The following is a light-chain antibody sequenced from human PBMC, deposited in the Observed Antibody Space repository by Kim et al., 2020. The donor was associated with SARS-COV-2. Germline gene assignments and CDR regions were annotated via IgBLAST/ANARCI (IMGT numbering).Light chain of an antibody. CDR2: GAS. CDR3: QQYGSSLPWT. Sequence: EIVLTQSPGTLSLSPGERATLSCRASQSVSSSYLAWYQQKPGQAPRLLIYGASSRATGIPDRFSGSGYGTDFTLTISRLEPEDFAVYYCQQYGSSLPWTFGQGTKVDIK. J-gene: IGKJ1*01. CDR1: QSVSSSY. V-gene: IGKV3-20*01.